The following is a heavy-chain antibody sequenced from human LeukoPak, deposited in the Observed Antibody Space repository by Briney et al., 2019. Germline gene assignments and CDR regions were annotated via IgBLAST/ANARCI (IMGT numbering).Heavy chain of an antibody. Sequence: ASVKVSCKASGYTFTSYGISWVRQAPGQGLEWMGWISAYNGNTNYAQKLQGRVTMTTDTSTSTAYMELRSLRSDDTAVYYCAKKGGISGYAGPEAFDIWGQGTMVTVSS. CDR2: ISAYNGNT. CDR1: GYTFTSYG. CDR3: AKKGGISGYAGPEAFDI. J-gene: IGHJ3*02. D-gene: IGHD5-12*01. V-gene: IGHV1-18*01.